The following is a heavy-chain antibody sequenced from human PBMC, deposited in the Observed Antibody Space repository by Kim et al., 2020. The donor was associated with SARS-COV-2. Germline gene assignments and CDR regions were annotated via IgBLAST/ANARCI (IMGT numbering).Heavy chain of an antibody. D-gene: IGHD6-19*01. V-gene: IGHV4-4*02. CDR1: GDSISGANW. CDR3: ARDWRSSGWYGLDY. CDR2: IHHSGSA. Sequence: SETLSLTCAVSGDSISGANWWTWVRQPPGKGLEWIGEIHHSGSANYNPSLKSRVTISVDKSKKLFSVKLTSVTAADSAVYYCARDWRSSGWYGLDYWGPG. J-gene: IGHJ4*02.